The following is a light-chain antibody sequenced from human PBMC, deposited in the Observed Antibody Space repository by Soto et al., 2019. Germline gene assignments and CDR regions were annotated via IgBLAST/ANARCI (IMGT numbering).Light chain of an antibody. J-gene: IGKJ2*01. V-gene: IGKV1-39*01. CDR1: QSISNY. CDR2: AAS. Sequence: DIQMTQSPSSLSASVGDRVTITCRASQSISNYLNWYQHKPGKAPNLLIYAASTLQSGVPSRFSGSRSGPDFTLTITPLQTADLASCYCPQSYISPTTFVLGTKVDIK. CDR3: PQSYISPTT.